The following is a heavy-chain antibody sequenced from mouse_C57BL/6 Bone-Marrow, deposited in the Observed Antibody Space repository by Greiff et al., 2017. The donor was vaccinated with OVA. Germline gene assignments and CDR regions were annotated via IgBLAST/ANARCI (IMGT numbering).Heavy chain of an antibody. D-gene: IGHD1-1*01. J-gene: IGHJ1*03. CDR1: GYTFTSYG. CDR3: ARPHYYGSSYVHWYFDV. V-gene: IGHV1-81*01. CDR2: IYPRSGNT. Sequence: VQLVESGAELARPGASVKLSCKASGYTFTSYGISWVKQRTGQGLEWIGEIYPRSGNTYYNEKFKGKATLTADKSSSTAYMELRSLTSEDSAVYFCARPHYYGSSYVHWYFDVWGTGTTVTVSS.